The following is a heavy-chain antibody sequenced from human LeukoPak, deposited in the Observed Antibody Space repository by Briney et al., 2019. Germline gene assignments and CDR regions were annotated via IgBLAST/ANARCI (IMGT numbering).Heavy chain of an antibody. CDR3: TTNPYDKSGYHI. D-gene: IGHD3-22*01. J-gene: IGHJ3*02. CDR1: GLTFTKAW. Sequence: GGSLRLSCAASGLTFTKAWMTWVRQAPGEGLEWVGRIKSNTDGGTTDCAAPVKGRFTISRDDSKTTLYLQMNSLKTEDTGVYYCTTNPYDKSGYHIWGQGTMVTVSS. V-gene: IGHV3-15*01. CDR2: IKSNTDGGTT.